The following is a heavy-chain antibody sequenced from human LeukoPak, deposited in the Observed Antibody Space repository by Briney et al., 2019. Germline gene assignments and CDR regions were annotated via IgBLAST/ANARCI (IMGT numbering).Heavy chain of an antibody. Sequence: SVKVSCKTSGGTFNNSAISWVRHAPGQGLEWLGGIMPLFGTAGYAQKFQGRVTITKDESTRTVYLELTSLTSDDTAVYYCARDVHGDYGSGWFDPWGQGTLVSVFS. CDR2: IMPLFGTA. CDR3: ARDVHGDYGSGWFDP. D-gene: IGHD4-17*01. V-gene: IGHV1-69*05. CDR1: GGTFNNSA. J-gene: IGHJ5*02.